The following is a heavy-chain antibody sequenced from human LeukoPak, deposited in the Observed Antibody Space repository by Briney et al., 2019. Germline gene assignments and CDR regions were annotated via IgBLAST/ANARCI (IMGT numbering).Heavy chain of an antibody. CDR2: INHSGST. Sequence: PSETLSLTCAVYGGSFSGYYWCWIRQPPGKGLEWIGEINHSGSTNYNPSLKSRVTISVDTSKNQFSLKLSSVTAADTAVYYCARGRIAVVLYYGMDVWGQGTTVTVSS. CDR1: GGSFSGYY. V-gene: IGHV4-34*01. J-gene: IGHJ6*02. D-gene: IGHD6-19*01. CDR3: ARGRIAVVLYYGMDV.